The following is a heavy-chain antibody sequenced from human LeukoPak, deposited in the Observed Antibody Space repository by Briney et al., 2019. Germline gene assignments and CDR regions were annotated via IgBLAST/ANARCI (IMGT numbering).Heavy chain of an antibody. CDR3: AKDPRKVVTAIPEPM. CDR2: ISGSGGST. V-gene: IGHV3-23*01. Sequence: GGSLRLSCAASGFTFSSYAMSWVRQAPGKGLERVSAISGSGGSTYYADSVKGRFTISRDNSKNTLYLQMNSLRAEDTAVYYCAKDPRKVVTAIPEPMGGQGTLVTVSS. J-gene: IGHJ4*02. D-gene: IGHD2-21*02. CDR1: GFTFSSYA.